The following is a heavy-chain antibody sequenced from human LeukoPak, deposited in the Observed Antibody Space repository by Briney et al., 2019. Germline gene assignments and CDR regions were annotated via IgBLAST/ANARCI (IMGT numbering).Heavy chain of an antibody. J-gene: IGHJ6*03. D-gene: IGHD2-15*01. CDR2: ISGSGGST. CDR3: AKGLQGYYYYMDV. Sequence: PGRSLRLSCAASGFTFSSYAMSWVRQAPGKGLEWVSAISGSGGSTYYADSVKGRFTISRDNSKNTLYLQMNSLRAEDTAVYYCAKGLQGYYYYMDVWGKGTTVTVSS. CDR1: GFTFSSYA. V-gene: IGHV3-23*01.